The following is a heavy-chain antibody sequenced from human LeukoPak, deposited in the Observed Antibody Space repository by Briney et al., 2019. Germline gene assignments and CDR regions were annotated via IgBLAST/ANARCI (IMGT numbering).Heavy chain of an antibody. J-gene: IGHJ3*02. D-gene: IGHD5-18*01. CDR1: GGTFSSYT. CDR2: IIPILGIA. V-gene: IGHV1-69*02. Sequence: ASVKVSCKASGGTFSSYTISWVRQAPGQGLEWMGRIIPILGIANYAQKFPGRVTITADKSTSTAYMELSSLRSEDTAVYYCARYSYDGAFDIWGQGTMVTVSS. CDR3: ARYSYDGAFDI.